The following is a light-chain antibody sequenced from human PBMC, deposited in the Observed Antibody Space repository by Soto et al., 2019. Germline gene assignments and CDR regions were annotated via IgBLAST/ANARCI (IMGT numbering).Light chain of an antibody. CDR1: SSDVGGYNY. J-gene: IGLJ2*01. CDR3: SSYRSSSTPVI. Sequence: QSALTQPASVSGSPGQSITISCTGTSSDVGGYNYVSWYQQHPGKAPKLMIYDVSNRPSGVSNRFSGSKSGNTASLTISGLQAEDEAGYYCSSYRSSSTPVIFGGGTKVTVL. CDR2: DVS. V-gene: IGLV2-14*01.